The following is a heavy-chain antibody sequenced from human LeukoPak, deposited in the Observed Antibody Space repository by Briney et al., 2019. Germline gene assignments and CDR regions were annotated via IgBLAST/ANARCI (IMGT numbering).Heavy chain of an antibody. CDR3: ARVPGVHHTVRGVNLYHFDY. V-gene: IGHV4-61*01. CDR2: IYYSGST. D-gene: IGHD3-10*01. CDR1: GGSVSSSSYY. J-gene: IGHJ4*02. Sequence: NPSETLSLTCTVSGGSVSSSSYYWSWIRQPPGKGLEWIGYIYYSGSTNYNPSLKSRVTISVDTSKNQFSLKLSSVTAADTAVYSCARVPGVHHTVRGVNLYHFDYWGQGILVTVSS.